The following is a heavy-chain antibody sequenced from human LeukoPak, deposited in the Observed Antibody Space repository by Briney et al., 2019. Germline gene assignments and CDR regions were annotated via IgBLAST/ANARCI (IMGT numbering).Heavy chain of an antibody. J-gene: IGHJ6*02. D-gene: IGHD6-13*01. CDR1: GYTLTELS. V-gene: IGHV1-24*01. CDR3: ATDRGVAAAGTAYYGMDV. Sequence: GASVKVSCKVSGYTLTELSMHWVRQAPGKGLEWMAGFDPEDGETIYAQKFQGRVTMTEDTSTDTAYMELSSLRSEDTAVYYCATDRGVAAAGTAYYGMDVWGQGTTVTVSS. CDR2: FDPEDGET.